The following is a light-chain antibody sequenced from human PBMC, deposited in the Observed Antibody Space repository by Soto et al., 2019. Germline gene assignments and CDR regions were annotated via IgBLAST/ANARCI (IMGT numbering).Light chain of an antibody. CDR1: QSISNW. CDR3: QQYNSYSALT. CDR2: DAS. V-gene: IGKV1-5*01. J-gene: IGKJ4*01. Sequence: DIQMTQSPSTLSASVGDRVTITCRASQSISNWLAWYQQKPGKAPKLLIYDASSLESGVPSRFSGSGSGTEFTLTISSLQPDDFATYHCQQYNSYSALTFGGGTKVEIK.